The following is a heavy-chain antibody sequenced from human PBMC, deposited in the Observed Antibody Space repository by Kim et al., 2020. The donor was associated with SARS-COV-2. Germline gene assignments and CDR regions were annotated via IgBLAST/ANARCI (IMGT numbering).Heavy chain of an antibody. CDR3: ARREPRYEDAFDI. CDR2: INHSGST. J-gene: IGHJ3*02. V-gene: IGHV4-34*01. D-gene: IGHD3-3*01. Sequence: SETLSLTCAVYGGSFSGYYWSWIRQPPGKGLEWIGEINHSGSTNYNPSLKSRVTISVDTSKNQFSLKLSSVTAADTAVYYCARREPRYEDAFDIWGQGTMVTVSS. CDR1: GGSFSGYY.